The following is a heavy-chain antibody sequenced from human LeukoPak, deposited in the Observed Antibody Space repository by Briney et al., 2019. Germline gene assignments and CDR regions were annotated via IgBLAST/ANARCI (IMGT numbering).Heavy chain of an antibody. V-gene: IGHV4-4*07. J-gene: IGHJ4*02. D-gene: IGHD3-10*01. CDR2: VHTTGGT. CDR3: AKGGESSLPFDY. CDR1: GFSISGHY. Sequence: PSETLSLTCTVSGFSISGHYWSWIRQPAGKEPEWIGRVHTTGGTNFNPSLKSRLTMSVDTSKNQFSLHLTSVTAADTAVYYCAKGGESSLPFDYWGQGTLVTVSS.